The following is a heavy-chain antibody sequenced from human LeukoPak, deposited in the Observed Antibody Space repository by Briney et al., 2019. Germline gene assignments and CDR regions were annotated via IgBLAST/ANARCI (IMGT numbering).Heavy chain of an antibody. CDR3: ARSPGRLYYYDSSGKPLGP. Sequence: GASVKVSCKASGYTFTSYGINWVRQAPGQGLEWMGWISAYNGNTNYAQKLQGRVTMTTDTSTSTAYMELRSLRSDDTAVYYCARSPGRLYYYDSSGKPLGPWGQGTMVTVSS. V-gene: IGHV1-18*01. CDR2: ISAYNGNT. J-gene: IGHJ3*01. D-gene: IGHD3-22*01. CDR1: GYTFTSYG.